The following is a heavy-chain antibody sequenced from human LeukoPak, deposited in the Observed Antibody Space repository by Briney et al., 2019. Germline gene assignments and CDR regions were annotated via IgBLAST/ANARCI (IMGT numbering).Heavy chain of an antibody. V-gene: IGHV3-23*01. Sequence: GGSLRLSCAASGFTFSSYAMSWVRQAPGKGLEWVSGISGGGGSTYYADSVKGRFTVSRDNSKNTLYLQMNSLRAEDTAVYYCAKEGSYYDILTGYYMRGYFDYWGQGTLVTVSS. CDR3: AKEGSYYDILTGYYMRGYFDY. D-gene: IGHD3-9*01. CDR1: GFTFSSYA. CDR2: ISGGGGST. J-gene: IGHJ4*02.